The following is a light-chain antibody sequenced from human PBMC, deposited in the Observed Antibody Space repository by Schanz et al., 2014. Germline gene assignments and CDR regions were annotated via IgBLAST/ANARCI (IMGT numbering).Light chain of an antibody. CDR3: HQAYTFPWT. J-gene: IGKJ1*01. V-gene: IGKV1-39*01. CDR1: QSISSY. Sequence: DIQMTQSPSSLSASVGDRVTITCRASQSISSYLNWYQQKPGKAPKLLIYAASSLQSGVPSRFSGSGSGTDFTLTISSLQPEDFATYYCHQAYTFPWTFGQGTKVEIK. CDR2: AAS.